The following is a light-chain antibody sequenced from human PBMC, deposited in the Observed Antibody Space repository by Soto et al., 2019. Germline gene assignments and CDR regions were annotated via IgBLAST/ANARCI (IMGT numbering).Light chain of an antibody. CDR3: QQTRSHPST. CDR1: QDINSY. V-gene: IGKV1-9*01. Sequence: IQLTQSPSSLSASIGDRVTITCRASQDINSYLAWYQQKPGKAPNLLIYEASILQRGVPSRFSGSNSGTDFTLTIRSLHAEDFANYYCQQTRSHPSTFGGGTKVDIQ. J-gene: IGKJ4*01. CDR2: EAS.